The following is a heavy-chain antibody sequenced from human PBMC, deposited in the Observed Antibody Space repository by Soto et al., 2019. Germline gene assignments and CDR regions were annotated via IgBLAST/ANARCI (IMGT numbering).Heavy chain of an antibody. Sequence: ASVKVSCKVSGYTLTELSMHWVRQAPGKGLEWMGGFDPEDGETIYAQKFQGRVTMTEDTSTDTAYMELSSLRSEDTAVYYCATAIDFWSGYYNFDYWGQGTLVTVSS. V-gene: IGHV1-24*01. CDR1: GYTLTELS. J-gene: IGHJ4*02. CDR2: FDPEDGET. CDR3: ATAIDFWSGYYNFDY. D-gene: IGHD3-3*01.